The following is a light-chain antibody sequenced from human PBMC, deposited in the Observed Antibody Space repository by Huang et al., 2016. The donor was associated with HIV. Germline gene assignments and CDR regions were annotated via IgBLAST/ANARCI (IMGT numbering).Light chain of an antibody. CDR1: QSLNNY. CDR3: QQTFSVPLT. V-gene: IGKV1-39*01. J-gene: IGKJ4*01. CDR2: SDA. Sequence: DLQMTQSPSSLSASVGDKVTITCLASQSLNNYLYWYQQKPGKAPNLLIYSDATLQSGVPPRFSGGVSGTVFTLTISNLQPEDYATYYCQQTFSVPLTFGGGTKVEIK.